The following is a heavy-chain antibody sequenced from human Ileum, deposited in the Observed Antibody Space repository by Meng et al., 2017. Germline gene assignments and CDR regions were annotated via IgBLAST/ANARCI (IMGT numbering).Heavy chain of an antibody. CDR2: IYHSGRT. D-gene: IGHD3-22*01. V-gene: IGHV4-4*02. CDR1: GDSISEYNW. J-gene: IGHJ4*02. CDR3: ATSGDNSGFYLGY. Sequence: VKLHGCGPGLGNPSGTPSSPRSVPGDSISEYNWWTWVRQSPEKGLEWIGEIYHSGRTNYNPSLTSRVTMSVDKSKKQISLNLSSVTAADTAVYYCATSGDNSGFYLGYWGPGILVTVSS.